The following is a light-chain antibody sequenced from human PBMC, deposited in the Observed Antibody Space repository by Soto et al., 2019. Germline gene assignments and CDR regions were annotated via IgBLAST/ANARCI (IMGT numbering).Light chain of an antibody. V-gene: IGKV3D-15*01. CDR2: GAS. CDR3: QQYNNWPPGRT. Sequence: EIVMTQSPATLSVSPGERATLSCRASQSVSSNLAWYQQNPGQAPRLLIYGASTRPTGIPARFSGSGSGTEFTLTISILQSEDFAVYYCQQYNNWPPGRTFGGGTKVEIK. CDR1: QSVSSN. J-gene: IGKJ4*01.